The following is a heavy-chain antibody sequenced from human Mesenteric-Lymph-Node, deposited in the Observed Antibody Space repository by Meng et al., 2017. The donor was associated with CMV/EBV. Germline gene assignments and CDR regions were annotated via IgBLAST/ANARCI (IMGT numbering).Heavy chain of an antibody. D-gene: IGHD6-13*01. J-gene: IGHJ4*02. Sequence: GESLKISCAASGFTFSSYAMSWVRQAPGKGLEWVSGMSGRGGITFYADSVKGRFTISRDNSKNTVFLQMKSLRAEDTAIYYCAKDPYNSSWERFDYWGQGTLVTVSS. CDR2: MSGRGGIT. CDR1: GFTFSSYA. V-gene: IGHV3-23*01. CDR3: AKDPYNSSWERFDY.